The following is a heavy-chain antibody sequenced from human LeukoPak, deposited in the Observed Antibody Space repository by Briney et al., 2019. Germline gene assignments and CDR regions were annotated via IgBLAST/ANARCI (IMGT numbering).Heavy chain of an antibody. CDR2: IYTSGST. Sequence: SETLSLTCTVSGGSISSGSYYWSWIRQPAGKGLEWIGRIYTSGSTNYSPSLASRVTISRDTSKNQISLNLSSVTAADTAVYYCARIDYSALSHAFDIWGQGTTVTVSS. CDR3: ARIDYSALSHAFDI. V-gene: IGHV4-61*02. J-gene: IGHJ3*02. D-gene: IGHD4/OR15-4a*01. CDR1: GGSISSGSYY.